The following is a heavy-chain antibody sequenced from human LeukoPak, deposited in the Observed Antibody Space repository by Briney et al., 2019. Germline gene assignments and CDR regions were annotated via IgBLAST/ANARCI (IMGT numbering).Heavy chain of an antibody. J-gene: IGHJ4*02. V-gene: IGHV4-34*01. D-gene: IGHD3-3*01. CDR1: GGSFSGYY. CDR2: INHSGST. Sequence: PSETLSLTCAVYGGSFSGYYWSWIRQPPGKGLEWIGEINHSGSTNYNPSLKSRVTISVDTSKNQFSLKLSSVTAADTAVYYCARGRFWSGYYTRGYYFDYWGQGTLVTVSS. CDR3: ARGRFWSGYYTRGYYFDY.